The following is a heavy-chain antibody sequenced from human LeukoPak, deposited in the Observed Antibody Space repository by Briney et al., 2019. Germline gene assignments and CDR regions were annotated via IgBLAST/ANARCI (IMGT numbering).Heavy chain of an antibody. J-gene: IGHJ4*02. CDR3: AKTYYYDSSDYN. CDR2: MSCDGSNT. V-gene: IGHV3-30*04. CDR1: GFIFSSYA. D-gene: IGHD3-22*01. Sequence: GGSLRLSCAASGFIFSSYAMHWVRQAPGKGLEWVTVMSCDGSNTYYADSVKGRFTISRDNSKNTLYLQMNSLRAEDTAVYYCAKTYYYDSSDYNWGQGTLVTVSS.